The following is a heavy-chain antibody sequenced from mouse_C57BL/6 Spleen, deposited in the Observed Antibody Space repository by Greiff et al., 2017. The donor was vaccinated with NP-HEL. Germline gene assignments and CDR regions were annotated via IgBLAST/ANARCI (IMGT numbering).Heavy chain of an antibody. Sequence: EVQLQQSGPELVKPGASVKISCKASGYTFTDYYMNWVKQSHGKSLEWIGDINPNNGGTSYNQKFKGKATLTVDKSSSTAYMEPRSLTSEDSAVYYCAKGGDSSYAMDYWGQGTSVTVSS. CDR2: INPNNGGT. V-gene: IGHV1-26*01. J-gene: IGHJ4*01. CDR1: GYTFTDYY. CDR3: AKGGDSSYAMDY. D-gene: IGHD3-3*01.